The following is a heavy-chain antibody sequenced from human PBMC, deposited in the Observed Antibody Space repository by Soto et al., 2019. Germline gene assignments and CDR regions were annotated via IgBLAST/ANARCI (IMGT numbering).Heavy chain of an antibody. V-gene: IGHV4-30-4*01. CDR1: GDSINTDYY. J-gene: IGHJ5*01. D-gene: IGHD3-22*01. CDR2: IYYTGGT. Sequence: NPSETLSLTCTVSGDSINTDYYWRWIRQPPVKGLELIGHIYYTGGTFYSPSLKSRLALSVDTSKNQFSLRLSSVTAADTAVYYCARDTASKDYDSHSHYPHFDSWGQGALVTVS. CDR3: ARDTASKDYDSHSHYPHFDS.